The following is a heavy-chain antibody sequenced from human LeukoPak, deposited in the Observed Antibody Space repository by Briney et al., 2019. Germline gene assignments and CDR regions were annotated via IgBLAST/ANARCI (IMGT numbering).Heavy chain of an antibody. J-gene: IGHJ4*02. CDR2: IHHSGST. V-gene: IGHV4-38-2*01. Sequence: SETLSLTCGVSDYSISSGYHWGWIRQPPGKGLEWIGSIHHSGSTYYNPSLRSRVTISVDTSKDQFSLKLNSVTAADTAVYYCAKVGRGGGDGGDYWGQGTLVTVSS. CDR3: AKVGRGGGDGGDY. D-gene: IGHD2-21*01. CDR1: DYSISSGYH.